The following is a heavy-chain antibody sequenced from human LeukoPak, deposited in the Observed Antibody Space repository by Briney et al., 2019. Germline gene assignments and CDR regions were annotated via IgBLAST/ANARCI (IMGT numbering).Heavy chain of an antibody. J-gene: IGHJ4*02. D-gene: IGHD1-26*01. CDR3: ARDSRGSYDWGVFDY. CDR2: ISSSGSTI. Sequence: GGSLRLSCAASGFIFDDYDMSWVRQAPGKGLEWVSYISSSGSTIYYADSVKGRFTISRDNAKNSLYLQMNSLRAEDTAVYYCARDSRGSYDWGVFDYWGQGTLVTVSS. CDR1: GFIFDDYD. V-gene: IGHV3-11*04.